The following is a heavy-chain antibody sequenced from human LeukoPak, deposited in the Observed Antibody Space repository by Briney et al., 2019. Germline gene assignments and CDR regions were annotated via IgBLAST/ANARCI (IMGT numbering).Heavy chain of an antibody. J-gene: IGHJ6*02. CDR2: ISTSSNTI. CDR1: GFTFNTYT. CDR3: ARVGSYGMDV. V-gene: IGHV3-48*01. Sequence: PGGSLRLSCAASGFTFNTYTMNWVRQAPGKGLEWVSYISTSSNTIYYADSVKGRFTISRDNAKNSLYLQMNDLRAEDTAVYYCARVGSYGMDVWGQGTTVTVSS. D-gene: IGHD3-10*01.